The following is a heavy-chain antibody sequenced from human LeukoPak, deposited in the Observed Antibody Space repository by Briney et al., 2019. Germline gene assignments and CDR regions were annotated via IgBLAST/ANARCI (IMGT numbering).Heavy chain of an antibody. D-gene: IGHD6-13*01. CDR1: GGSISNYY. J-gene: IGHJ4*02. Sequence: SETLSLTCTVSGGSISNYYWSWIRQPPGKGLEWIGYIYSSGSTNYNPSLKSRVTISVDTSKNQLSLKLSSAYAPDTAVYYCAKDWETSSWYVDYWGQGTLVTVSS. CDR3: AKDWETSSWYVDY. V-gene: IGHV4-4*08. CDR2: IYSSGST.